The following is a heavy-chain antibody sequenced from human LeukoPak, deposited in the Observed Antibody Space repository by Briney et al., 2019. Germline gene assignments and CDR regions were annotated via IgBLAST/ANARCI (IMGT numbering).Heavy chain of an antibody. CDR2: ISAYNGNT. CDR3: ARGKDVVVVAATPNNAFDI. V-gene: IGHV1-18*04. Sequence: ASVKVSCNASGYTFTSYGISWVRQAPGQGLEWMGWISAYNGNTNYAQKLQGRVTMTTDTSTSTAYMELRSLRSDDTAVYYCARGKDVVVVAATPNNAFDIWGQGTMVTVSS. D-gene: IGHD2-15*01. J-gene: IGHJ3*02. CDR1: GYTFTSYG.